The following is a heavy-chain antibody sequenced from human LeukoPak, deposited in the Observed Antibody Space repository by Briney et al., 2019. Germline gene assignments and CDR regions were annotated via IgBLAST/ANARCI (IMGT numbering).Heavy chain of an antibody. CDR2: MNPNSGNT. V-gene: IGHV1-8*01. CDR1: GYTFTSYD. CDR3: ERRGLRMVSPCGD. J-gene: IGHJ4*02. D-gene: IGHD2-8*01. Sequence: ASVKVSFKASGYTFTSYDINWVRHATGQGLEWMGWMNPNSGNTGYSQKVQGRVTMTRNTSISTAYMELGRVRSEDTAVYYCERRGLRMVSPCGDWGQGTLVTVSS.